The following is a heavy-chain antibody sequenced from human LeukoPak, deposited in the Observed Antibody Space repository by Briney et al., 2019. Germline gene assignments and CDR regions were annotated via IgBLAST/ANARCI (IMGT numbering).Heavy chain of an antibody. CDR2: INHSGST. Sequence: SETLSLTCAVYGGSFSGYYWSWIRQPPGKGLEWIGEINHSGSTNYNPSLKSRVTISVDTSKNQFSPKLSSVTAADTAVYYCARGLYYYYMDVWGKGTTVTVSS. J-gene: IGHJ6*03. CDR3: ARGLYYYYMDV. V-gene: IGHV4-34*01. CDR1: GGSFSGYY.